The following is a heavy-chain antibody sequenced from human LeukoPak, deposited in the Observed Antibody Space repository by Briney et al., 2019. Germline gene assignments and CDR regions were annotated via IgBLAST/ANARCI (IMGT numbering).Heavy chain of an antibody. Sequence: ASVKVSCKASGYTFTSYYMHWVRQAPGQGLEWMGIINPSGGSTSYAQKFQGRVTMTRDTSTSTVYMELSSLRSEDTAAYYCARGATIGYCSSTSCYTTLFDYWGQGTLVTVSS. CDR1: GYTFTSYY. D-gene: IGHD2-2*02. CDR3: ARGATIGYCSSTSCYTTLFDY. CDR2: INPSGGST. V-gene: IGHV1-46*01. J-gene: IGHJ4*02.